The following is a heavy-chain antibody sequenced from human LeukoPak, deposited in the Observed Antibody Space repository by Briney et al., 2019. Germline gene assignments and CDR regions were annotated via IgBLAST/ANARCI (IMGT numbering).Heavy chain of an antibody. D-gene: IGHD3-22*01. Sequence: GGSLRLSCAASGFSFSNYWMSWVRQAPGKGLEWVGHAKQDGSETYYVDSVKGRFTVSRDNAKNSLFLQMNSLRVEDTAMYYCARDLPSSGYWYRDAFDIWGRGTMVTV. CDR3: ARDLPSSGYWYRDAFDI. CDR2: AKQDGSET. J-gene: IGHJ3*02. CDR1: GFSFSNYW. V-gene: IGHV3-7*01.